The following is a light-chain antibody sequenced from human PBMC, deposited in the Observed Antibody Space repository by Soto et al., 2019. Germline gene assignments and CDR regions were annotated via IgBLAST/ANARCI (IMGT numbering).Light chain of an antibody. CDR1: QSVSSY. CDR2: DAS. V-gene: IGKV3-11*01. J-gene: IGKJ5*01. CDR3: QQRSNWPIT. Sequence: EIVLTQSPATLSLSLVERATLSCRASQSVSSYLAWYQQKPGQAPRLLIYDASNRATGIPARFSGSGSGTDFTLTISSLEPEDFALYYRQQRSNWPITFGQGTRLEIK.